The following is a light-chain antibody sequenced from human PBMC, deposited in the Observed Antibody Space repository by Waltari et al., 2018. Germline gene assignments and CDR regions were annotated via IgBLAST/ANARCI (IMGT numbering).Light chain of an antibody. CDR3: QHYGRSFWT. CDR2: GAS. CDR1: QSVSNST. V-gene: IGKV3-20*01. J-gene: IGKJ1*01. Sequence: IVLTQSPGTLPSSPGERVPLSCRSSQSVSNSTLAWYQQKRGQAPNLLIYGASSRATGIPDRFSGSGSGTDYTLTINRLEPEDFAVYYCQHYGRSFWTFGQGTEVEV.